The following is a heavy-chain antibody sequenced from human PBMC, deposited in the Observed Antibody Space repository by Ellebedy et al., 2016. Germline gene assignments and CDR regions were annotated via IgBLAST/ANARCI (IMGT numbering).Heavy chain of an antibody. J-gene: IGHJ5*02. Sequence: GGSLRLSCAASGFSVSHNYMSWVRQAPGRGLECVSVIYSGDNTYYADSVRGRFTISRDNSKNTMFLQMDSLRAEDTAVYYCVKPLNYGDYASWGQGTLVTVSS. CDR2: IYSGDNT. CDR3: VKPLNYGDYAS. CDR1: GFSVSHNY. D-gene: IGHD4-17*01. V-gene: IGHV3-66*01.